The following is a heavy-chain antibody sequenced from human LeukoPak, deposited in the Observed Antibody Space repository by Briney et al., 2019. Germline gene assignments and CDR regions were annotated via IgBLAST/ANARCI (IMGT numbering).Heavy chain of an antibody. D-gene: IGHD6-19*01. Sequence: PGGSLRLSCAASGFTFSSYSMNWVRQAPGKGLEWVSSISSSSSYIYYADSVKGRFTISRDNAKNSLYLQMNSLRAEDTAVYYCAREEVRVVAGVREVVQHWGQGTLVTVSS. CDR2: ISSSSSYI. CDR1: GFTFSSYS. V-gene: IGHV3-21*01. CDR3: AREEVRVVAGVREVVQH. J-gene: IGHJ1*01.